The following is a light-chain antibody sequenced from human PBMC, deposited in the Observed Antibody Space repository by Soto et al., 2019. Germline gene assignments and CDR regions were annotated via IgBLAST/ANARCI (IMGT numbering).Light chain of an antibody. CDR3: QQYNSWPLT. CDR2: GAS. J-gene: IGKJ4*01. V-gene: IGKV3-15*01. Sequence: QSPATLSVSPGERATLSCRASQSVGSSLAWYQRKPGQAPRLLIYGASTRATGIPATFSGSGSGTEFTLTISSLQSEDFAVYYCQQYNSWPLTFGGGTKVDIK. CDR1: QSVGSS.